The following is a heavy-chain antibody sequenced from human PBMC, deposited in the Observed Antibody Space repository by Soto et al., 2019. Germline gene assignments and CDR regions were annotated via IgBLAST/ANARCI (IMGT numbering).Heavy chain of an antibody. CDR2: FDPDDGET. CDR1: GYTLTELS. D-gene: IGHD3-9*01. CDR3: ARGRILTGYYYYYYMDV. Sequence: ASVKVSCKVSGYTLTELSMHWVRQAPGKGLEWMGGFDPDDGETIYAQKFQGRVTMTRNTSTNTAYMELSSLRSEDTAVYYCARGRILTGYYYYYYMDVWGKGTTVTVSS. J-gene: IGHJ6*03. V-gene: IGHV1-24*01.